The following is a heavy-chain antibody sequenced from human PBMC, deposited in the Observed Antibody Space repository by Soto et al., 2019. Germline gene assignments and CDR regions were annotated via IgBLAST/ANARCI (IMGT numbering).Heavy chain of an antibody. J-gene: IGHJ4*02. CDR1: GVSISSGGYY. CDR3: ARGRPDDYGDPDYFDY. CDR2: IYYSGST. Sequence: QGQLQESGPGLVKPSQTLSLTCNVSGVSISSGGYYWSWIRPHPAKDLEWIGHIYYSGSTYYSTSLKSRVTISVDTSKNQFSLKLSSVTAADTAVYYCARGRPDDYGDPDYFDYWGQGALVTVSS. V-gene: IGHV4-31*03. D-gene: IGHD4-17*01.